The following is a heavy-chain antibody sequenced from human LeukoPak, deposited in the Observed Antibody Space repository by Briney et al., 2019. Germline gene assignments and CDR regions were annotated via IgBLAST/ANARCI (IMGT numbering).Heavy chain of an antibody. J-gene: IGHJ6*02. CDR2: ISWDGGST. CDR3: AKAQVSGGSLDYGPRDYRSYGMDV. D-gene: IGHD4-11*01. V-gene: IGHV3-43*01. Sequence: GGSLRLSCAASGFTFDDYTMHWVRQAPGKGLEWVSLISWDGGSTHYADSVKGRFTISRDNSKNSLYLQMNSLRTEDTALYYCAKAQVSGGSLDYGPRDYRSYGMDVWGQGTTVTVSS. CDR1: GFTFDDYT.